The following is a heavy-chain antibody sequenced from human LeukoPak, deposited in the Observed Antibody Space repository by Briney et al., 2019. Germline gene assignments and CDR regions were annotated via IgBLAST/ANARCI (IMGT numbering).Heavy chain of an antibody. CDR1: GYTFTGYY. J-gene: IGHJ4*02. CDR3: ARDYCGGDCYYDY. D-gene: IGHD2-21*02. CDR2: INPNSGGT. V-gene: IGHV1-2*02. Sequence: ASVKVSCKASGYTFTGYYIHWVRQAPGQGLEWMGWINPNSGGTIYAQKFQGRVTMTRDTFISTAYMELSRLRSDDTAVYYCARDYCGGDCYYDYWGQGTLVTVSS.